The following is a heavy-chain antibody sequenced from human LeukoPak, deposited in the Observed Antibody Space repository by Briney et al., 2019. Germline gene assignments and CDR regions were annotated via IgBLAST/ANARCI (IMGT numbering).Heavy chain of an antibody. V-gene: IGHV4-34*01. CDR3: ARALLRYFDWSTRGNWFDP. CDR1: GASFSGYY. Sequence: SETLSLTCAVYGASFSGYYWSWIRQPPGKGLEWIGEINHSGSTNYNPSLKSRVTISVDTSKNQFSLKPSSVTAADTAVYYCARALLRYFDWSTRGNWFDPWGQGTLVTVSS. CDR2: INHSGST. D-gene: IGHD3-9*01. J-gene: IGHJ5*02.